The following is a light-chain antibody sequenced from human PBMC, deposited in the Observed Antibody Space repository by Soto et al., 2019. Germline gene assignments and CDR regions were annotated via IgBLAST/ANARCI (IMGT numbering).Light chain of an antibody. CDR3: CSYTGNYIYV. J-gene: IGLJ1*01. CDR2: DVN. V-gene: IGLV2-11*01. CDR1: SSDVGTYDR. Sequence: QSALTQPRSVSGSPGQSVTISCTGTSSDVGTYDRVSWYQQSPGTAPKLMVYDVNKRPSGVPDRFSGSKSGNTASLTVSGLLAEDEADYYCCSYTGNYIYVFGSGTKVTVL.